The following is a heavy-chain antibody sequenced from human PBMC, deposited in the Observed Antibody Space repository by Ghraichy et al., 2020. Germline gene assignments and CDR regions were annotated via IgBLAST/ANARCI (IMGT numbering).Heavy chain of an antibody. Sequence: SETLSLTCAVYGGSFSGYYWSWIRQPPGKGLEWIGEINHSGSTNYNPSLKSRVTISVDTSKNQFSLKLSSVTAADTAVYYCARRPNQYSNSLSPWGQGTLVTVSS. CDR1: GGSFSGYY. D-gene: IGHD6-6*01. CDR3: ARRPNQYSNSLSP. J-gene: IGHJ4*02. CDR2: INHSGST. V-gene: IGHV4-34*01.